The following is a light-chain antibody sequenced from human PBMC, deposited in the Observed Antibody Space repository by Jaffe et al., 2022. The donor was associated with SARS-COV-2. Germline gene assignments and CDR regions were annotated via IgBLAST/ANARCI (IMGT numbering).Light chain of an antibody. V-gene: IGLV2-14*01. CDR1: SSDFGTYNY. CDR2: DVT. CDR3: SSYTSINYV. Sequence: QSALTQPASVSGSPGQSITISCTGTSSDFGTYNYVSWYQQHPGKAPKLMIYDVTNRTSGISNRFSGFKSGNTASLTISGLQSEDEADYYCSSYTSINYVFGTGTKVTVL. J-gene: IGLJ1*01.